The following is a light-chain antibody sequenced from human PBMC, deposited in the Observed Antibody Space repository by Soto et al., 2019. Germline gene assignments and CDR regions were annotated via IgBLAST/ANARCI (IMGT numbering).Light chain of an antibody. V-gene: IGKV3-20*01. CDR3: QQYARPPFA. J-gene: IGKJ2*01. CDR2: DAS. Sequence: EIVLTQSPGTLSLSPGERATLSCRASQRISNSYLAWYQQKPGQAPRLLLYDASSRATGIPDRVSGSGSGTDFTLTISRLEPEAFAVYYCQQYARPPFAFGQGTKVEIK. CDR1: QRISNSY.